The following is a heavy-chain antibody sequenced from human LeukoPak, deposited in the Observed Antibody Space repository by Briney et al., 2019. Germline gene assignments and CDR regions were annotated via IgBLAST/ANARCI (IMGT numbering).Heavy chain of an antibody. J-gene: IGHJ3*02. Sequence: PSETLSLTCTVSGGSISGYFWSWIRQPPGKGLEWIGYVYYSGSTSYNPSLKSRVAISVDTSKNQFSLRLSSVTAADTAVYYCARHKSITYAAFDIWGQGTLVTVSS. CDR1: GGSISGYF. V-gene: IGHV4-59*08. D-gene: IGHD3-10*01. CDR3: ARHKSITYAAFDI. CDR2: VYYSGST.